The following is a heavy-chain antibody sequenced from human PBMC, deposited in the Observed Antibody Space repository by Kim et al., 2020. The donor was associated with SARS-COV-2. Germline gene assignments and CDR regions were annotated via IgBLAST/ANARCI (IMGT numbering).Heavy chain of an antibody. CDR2: IKHSGST. D-gene: IGHD2-2*02. J-gene: IGHJ6*02. CDR3: ARGRAGVVPSPILGIGPHDDYYAMDI. V-gene: IGHV4-34*01. Sequence: SETLSLTCAVYGGSFSGYHWSWIRQPPGKGLEWIGEIKHSGSTNYNPSLKSRVTMSVETSKSQFSLKLRSVTAADTAVYYCARGRAGVVPSPILGIGPHDDYYAMDIWGQGTTVTVSS. CDR1: GGSFSGYH.